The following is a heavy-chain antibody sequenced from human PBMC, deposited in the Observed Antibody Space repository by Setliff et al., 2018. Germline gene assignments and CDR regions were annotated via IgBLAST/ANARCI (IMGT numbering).Heavy chain of an antibody. D-gene: IGHD3-22*01. V-gene: IGHV3-49*04. CDR3: TRDHLVGYDSRGYFP. Sequence: GGSLRLSCIGSEFTVGDYAVSWVRQAPGKGLEWVGFIRNLPYGGTAEYAASVKGRFTISRDDSKNSVYLQMNNLKNEDTAVYYCTRDHLVGYDSRGYFPWGQGTLVTVSS. CDR2: IRNLPYGGTA. CDR1: EFTVGDYA. J-gene: IGHJ5*02.